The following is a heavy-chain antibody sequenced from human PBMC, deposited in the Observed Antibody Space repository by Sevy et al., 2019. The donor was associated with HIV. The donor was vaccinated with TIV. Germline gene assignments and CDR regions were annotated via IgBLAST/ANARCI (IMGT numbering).Heavy chain of an antibody. CDR3: ARDHLGYCSSTSCPRGYYYGMDV. CDR2: IIPIFGTA. D-gene: IGHD2-2*03. V-gene: IGHV1-69*13. Sequence: ASVKVSCKASGGTFSSYAISWVRQAPGQGLEWMGGIIPIFGTANYAQKFQGRVTITADESTGTAYMELSSQRSEDTAVYYWARDHLGYCSSTSCPRGYYYGMDVWGQGTTVTVSS. CDR1: GGTFSSYA. J-gene: IGHJ6*02.